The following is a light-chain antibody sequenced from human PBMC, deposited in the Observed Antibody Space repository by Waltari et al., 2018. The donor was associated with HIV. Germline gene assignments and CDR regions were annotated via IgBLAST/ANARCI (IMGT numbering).Light chain of an antibody. J-gene: IGLJ3*02. CDR3: AAWDDSLNGVV. V-gene: IGLV1-36*01. CDR2: ADD. Sequence: QSVLTQPPSVSEAPRQRVTISCSGSSSNIGSNAVNWYQQLPGKAPKLLIYADDLLSSAASDRFSGAKSGTSASLAISGLQSEDEADYYCAAWDDSLNGVVFGGGTKLTVL. CDR1: SSNIGSNA.